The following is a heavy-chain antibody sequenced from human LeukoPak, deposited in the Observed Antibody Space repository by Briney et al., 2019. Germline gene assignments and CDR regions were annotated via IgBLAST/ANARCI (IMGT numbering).Heavy chain of an antibody. Sequence: ASVKVSCKASGYTFTSYAMHWVRQAPGQRLEWMGWINAGNGNTKYSQKFQGRVTITRDTSASTAYMELSSLRSEDTAVYYCARDPTRGSGWAEYFQHWGQGTLVTVSS. CDR3: ARDPTRGSGWAEYFQH. D-gene: IGHD6-19*01. CDR2: INAGNGNT. J-gene: IGHJ1*01. CDR1: GYTFTSYA. V-gene: IGHV1-3*01.